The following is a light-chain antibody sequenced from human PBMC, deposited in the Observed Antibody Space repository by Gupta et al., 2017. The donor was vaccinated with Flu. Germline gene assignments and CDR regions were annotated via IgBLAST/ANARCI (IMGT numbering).Light chain of an antibody. J-gene: IGKJ4*01. Sequence: DIQMTQSPSTLSASVGDRVTITCRTSQNIADWLAWYQQKPGKAPKLLIYKASTLQTGVPPRFSGSGSGTEFTLTISSLQPDDFATYYCQQYDSYSRLTFGGGTAVETK. CDR3: QQYDSYSRLT. CDR2: KAS. V-gene: IGKV1-5*03. CDR1: QNIADW.